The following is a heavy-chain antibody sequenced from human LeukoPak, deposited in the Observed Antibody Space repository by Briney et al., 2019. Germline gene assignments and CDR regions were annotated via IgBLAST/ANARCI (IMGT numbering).Heavy chain of an antibody. CDR2: IYYSGST. Sequence: PSETLSLTCTVSGGSISSSSYYWGWIRQPPGKGLEWIGSIYYSGSTYYNPSLKSRVTISVDTSKNQFSLKLSSVTAADTAVYYCARDGHHRDGYRDWGQGTLVTVSS. CDR1: GGSISSSSYY. V-gene: IGHV4-39*07. D-gene: IGHD5-24*01. CDR3: ARDGHHRDGYRD. J-gene: IGHJ4*02.